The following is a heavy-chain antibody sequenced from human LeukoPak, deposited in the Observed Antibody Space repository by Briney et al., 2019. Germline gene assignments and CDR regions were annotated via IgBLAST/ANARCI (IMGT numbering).Heavy chain of an antibody. CDR3: ARDGNDSSGYYPYYFDY. Sequence: GGSLRLSCAASGFTFSNYAMSWVRQAPGRGLERVSGISGSGGSTYYADSVKGRFTMSRDNSKNTLYLQMNSLRAEDTAVYYCARDGNDSSGYYPYYFDYWGQGTLVTVSS. J-gene: IGHJ4*02. D-gene: IGHD3-22*01. CDR1: GFTFSNYA. V-gene: IGHV3-23*01. CDR2: ISGSGGST.